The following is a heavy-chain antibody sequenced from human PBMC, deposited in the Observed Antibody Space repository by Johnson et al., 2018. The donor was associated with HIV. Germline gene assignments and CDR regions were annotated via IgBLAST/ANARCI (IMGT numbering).Heavy chain of an antibody. Sequence: VQLVESGGGLVQPGGSLRLSCAASGFTFSSYWMSWVRQAPGKGLEWVANIKQDGSEKYYADSVKGRFTISRDNSKNPLYLQMNSLGAEDTDVYYCASGLGIVGATRSAFDIWGQGTMVTVSS. CDR1: GFTFSSYW. V-gene: IGHV3-7*01. CDR3: ASGLGIVGATRSAFDI. D-gene: IGHD1-26*01. CDR2: IKQDGSEK. J-gene: IGHJ3*02.